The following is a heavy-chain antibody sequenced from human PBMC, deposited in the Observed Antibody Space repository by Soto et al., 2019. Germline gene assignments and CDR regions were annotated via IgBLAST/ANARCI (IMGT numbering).Heavy chain of an antibody. CDR3: AKAGWGGTELAARRPYYYYGMDV. V-gene: IGHV3-23*01. Sequence: GGSLRLSCAASGFTFSSYAMSWVRQAPGKGLEWVSAISGSGGSTYYADSVKGRFTISRDNSKNTLYLQMNSLRAEDPAVYYCAKAGWGGTELAARRPYYYYGMDVWGQGTTVTVSS. J-gene: IGHJ6*02. CDR1: GFTFSSYA. CDR2: ISGSGGST. D-gene: IGHD6-6*01.